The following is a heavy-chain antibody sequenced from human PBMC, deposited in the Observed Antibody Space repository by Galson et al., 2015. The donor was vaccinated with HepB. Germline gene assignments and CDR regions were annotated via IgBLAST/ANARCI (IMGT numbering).Heavy chain of an antibody. CDR3: TTDPASYHGSGSYFQPSDY. Sequence: SLRLSCAASGFTFSNAWMSWVRQAPGKGLEWVGRIKSKTDGGTTDYAAPVKGRFTISRDDSKNTLYLQMNSLKTEDTAVYYCTTDPASYHGSGSYFQPSDYWGQGTLVTVSS. V-gene: IGHV3-15*01. J-gene: IGHJ4*02. CDR1: GFTFSNAW. D-gene: IGHD3-10*01. CDR2: IKSKTDGGTT.